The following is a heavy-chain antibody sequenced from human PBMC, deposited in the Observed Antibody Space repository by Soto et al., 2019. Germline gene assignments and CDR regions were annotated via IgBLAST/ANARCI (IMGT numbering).Heavy chain of an antibody. CDR2: SYYSGNT. CDR3: ARAIAAAADY. V-gene: IGHV4-39*01. Sequence: QLQLQESGPGLVKPSETLSLTCTVSGGSISSSSYYWGWIRQPPGKGLEWIGSSYYSGNTYYNPSRKSRATISVDTSKNQFSLKLSSVTAADTAVYYCARAIAAAADYWGQGTLVTVSS. J-gene: IGHJ4*02. D-gene: IGHD6-13*01. CDR1: GGSISSSSYY.